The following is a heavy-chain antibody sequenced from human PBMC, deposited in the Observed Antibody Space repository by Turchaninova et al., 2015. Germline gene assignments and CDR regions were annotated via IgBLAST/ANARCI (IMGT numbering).Heavy chain of an antibody. V-gene: IGHV4-38-2*01. Sequence: QVQLQESGPGLVKPSETLSLTCAVSGYSIRNGYSWGWIRHPTGKRLEWLGSIYHTGRSYYNPSLQSRVTTSLDTSKYQFSLRLSTVIAADTAVYYCAIHPRPNVVVVTAIWFGPWGQGTLVTVSS. J-gene: IGHJ5*02. CDR3: AIHPRPNVVVVTAIWFGP. CDR2: IYHTGRS. CDR1: GYSIRNGYS. D-gene: IGHD2-15*01.